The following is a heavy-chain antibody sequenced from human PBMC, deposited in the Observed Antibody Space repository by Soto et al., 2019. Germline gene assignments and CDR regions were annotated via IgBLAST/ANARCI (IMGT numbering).Heavy chain of an antibody. J-gene: IGHJ4*02. CDR2: MYYSGLN. D-gene: IGHD2-21*01. CDR3: ATSYSYSPPYY. CDR1: GDSISSGVYY. Sequence: QVQLQASGPGQVKPSQTLSLTCAVSGDSISSGVYYWTWIRQRPGKGLEWIGYMYYSGLNHYNPSLKGRLTISLGTSKNQFSLKLRSVAAADTAVYYWATSYSYSPPYYWGQGTLVTVSS. V-gene: IGHV4-31*11.